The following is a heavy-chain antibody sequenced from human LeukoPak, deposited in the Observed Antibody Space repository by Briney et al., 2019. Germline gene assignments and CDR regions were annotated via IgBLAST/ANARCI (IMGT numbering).Heavy chain of an antibody. J-gene: IGHJ4*02. V-gene: IGHV3-9*01. D-gene: IGHD6-13*01. CDR2: ISWNSGSI. CDR3: AKDIRFPYSSSTIQ. Sequence: LPGRSPRLSCAASGFTFDDYAMHWVRQAPGKGLEWDSGISWNSGSIGYADSVKGRFTISRDNAKDSLHLQMNSLRAEDTALYYCAKDIRFPYSSSTIQWGQGTLVTVSS. CDR1: GFTFDDYA.